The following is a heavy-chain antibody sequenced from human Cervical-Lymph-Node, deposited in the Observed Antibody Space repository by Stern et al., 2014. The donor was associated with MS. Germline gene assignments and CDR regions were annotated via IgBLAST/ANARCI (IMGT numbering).Heavy chain of an antibody. V-gene: IGHV3-30*16. Sequence: MQLVESGGGVPPPPPPPPPPPAAPASTFRNYAAPSVRQAPGKGLEWVAVASYDGNKYSADSVKGRFTVSRDNSKNALYLQMNSLRTEDTAVYYCARDRGIDDAFDLWGQGTMVTVSA. CDR2: ASYDGNK. CDR3: ARDRGIDDAFDL. CDR1: ASTFRNYA. J-gene: IGHJ3*01. D-gene: IGHD3-10*01.